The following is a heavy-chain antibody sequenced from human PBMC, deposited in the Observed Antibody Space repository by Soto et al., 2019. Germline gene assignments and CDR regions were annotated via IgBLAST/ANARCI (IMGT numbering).Heavy chain of an antibody. CDR1: GFTFGRSG. CDR3: ARDLNTGYIDY. V-gene: IGHV3-33*01. Sequence: QVQMVESGGGVVQPGTSLRLSCVASGFTFGRSGLHWVRQAPGGALEWVAITWFDGSKKYYADSVKGRLTVSRDNSKNTLYLQMDSLRGDDTAVYYCARDLNTGYIDYWGQGTLVTVSS. J-gene: IGHJ4*02. CDR2: TWFDGSKK. D-gene: IGHD5-12*01.